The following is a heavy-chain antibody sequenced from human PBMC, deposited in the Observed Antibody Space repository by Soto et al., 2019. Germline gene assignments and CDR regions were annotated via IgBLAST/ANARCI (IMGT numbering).Heavy chain of an antibody. Sequence: SETLSLTCSISGGSISSGGYYCSWIRQAPGKGLELIGYIFYTGTTYYNPSLKSRITISMDTSKNQFSLRLTSVTAADTAEYHWARVVRFCRGPSCRGRNWCEPWGQGT. CDR2: IFYTGTT. J-gene: IGHJ5*02. D-gene: IGHD2-15*01. V-gene: IGHV4-30-4*02. CDR1: GGSISSGGYY. CDR3: ARVVRFCRGPSCRGRNWCEP.